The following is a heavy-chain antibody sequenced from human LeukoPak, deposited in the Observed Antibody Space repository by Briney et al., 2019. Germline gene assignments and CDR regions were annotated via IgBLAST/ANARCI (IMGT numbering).Heavy chain of an antibody. Sequence: GASVKVSCKASGYTFTGYYMRWVRQAPGQGLEWMGWINPNSGGTNYAQKFQGRVTMTRDMSISTAYMELSRLRSDDTAVYYCARGDPYDFWSGYYHPRAYYFDYWGQGTLVTVSS. CDR1: GYTFTGYY. CDR3: ARGDPYDFWSGYYHPRAYYFDY. V-gene: IGHV1-2*02. J-gene: IGHJ4*02. D-gene: IGHD3-3*01. CDR2: INPNSGGT.